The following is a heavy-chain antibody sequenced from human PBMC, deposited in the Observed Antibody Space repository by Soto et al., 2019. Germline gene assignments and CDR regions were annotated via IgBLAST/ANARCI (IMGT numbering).Heavy chain of an antibody. CDR1: GGTFSSYA. J-gene: IGHJ3*01. CDR2: IIPIFGTA. Sequence: QVQLVQSGAEVKKPGSSVKVSCKASGGTFSSYAISGVRQAPGQGLEWMGGIIPIFGTANYAQKFQGRVTITADKSTSTAYMELRSLRSVDKAVYYFARESSVTKSTGAFDLWGQGTMVTVSS. CDR3: ARESSVTKSTGAFDL. D-gene: IGHD4-17*01. V-gene: IGHV1-69*06.